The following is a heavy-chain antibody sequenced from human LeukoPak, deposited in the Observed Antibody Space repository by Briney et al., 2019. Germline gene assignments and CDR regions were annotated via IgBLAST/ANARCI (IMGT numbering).Heavy chain of an antibody. CDR1: GFTFSSCW. CDR3: ARDEPLYSIAAAPFNSDYYYYGMDV. Sequence: QSGGSLRLSCAASGFTFSSCWMSWVRQAPGKGLEWVANIKQDGSEKYYVDSVKGRFTISRDNAKNSLYLQMNSLRAEDTAVYYCARDEPLYSIAAAPFNSDYYYYGMDVWGQGTTVTVSS. J-gene: IGHJ6*02. CDR2: IKQDGSEK. V-gene: IGHV3-7*03. D-gene: IGHD6-13*01.